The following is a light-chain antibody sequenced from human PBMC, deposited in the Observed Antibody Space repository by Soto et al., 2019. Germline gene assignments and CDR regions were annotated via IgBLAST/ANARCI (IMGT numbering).Light chain of an antibody. CDR2: DAS. Sequence: EIVLTQSPATLSLSPGERATLSCRASQSISSYLGWYQQKPGQAPRLVIYDASNRATGIPARFSGSGSGTDFTLSISSLEPEDFAVYFCQQRSIGLPFGGGPKVDIK. CDR3: QQRSIGLP. J-gene: IGKJ4*01. CDR1: QSISSY. V-gene: IGKV3-11*01.